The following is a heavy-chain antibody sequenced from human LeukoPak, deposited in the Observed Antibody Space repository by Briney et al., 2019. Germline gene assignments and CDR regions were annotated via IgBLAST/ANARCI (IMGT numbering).Heavy chain of an antibody. J-gene: IGHJ6*03. CDR2: ISSSGSTI. CDR1: GFTFSDYY. D-gene: IGHD1-26*01. V-gene: IGHV3-11*04. CDR3: ARDPYSGSYGPYYYYYMDV. Sequence: GGSLRLSCAASGFTFSDYYMSWIRQAPGKGLEWVSYISSSGSTIYYADSVKGRFTISRDNAKNSLYLQMDSLRVEDTAVYYCARDPYSGSYGPYYYYYMDVWGEGTTVTISS.